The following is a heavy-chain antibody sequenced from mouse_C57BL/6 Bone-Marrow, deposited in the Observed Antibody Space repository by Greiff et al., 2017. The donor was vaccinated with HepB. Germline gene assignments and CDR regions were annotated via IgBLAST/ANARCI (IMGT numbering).Heavy chain of an antibody. V-gene: IGHV3-1*01. Sequence: DVKLQESGPGMVKPSQSLSLTCTVTGYSITSGYDWHWIRHFPGNKLEWMGYISYSGSTNYNPSLKSRISITHDTSKNHFFLNLNSVTTEDTATYYCARGGEGDFDYWGQGTTLTVSS. CDR1: GYSITSGYD. J-gene: IGHJ2*01. CDR2: ISYSGST. CDR3: ARGGEGDFDY.